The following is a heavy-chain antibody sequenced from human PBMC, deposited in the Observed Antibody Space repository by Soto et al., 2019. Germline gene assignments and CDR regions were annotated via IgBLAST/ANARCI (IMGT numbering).Heavy chain of an antibody. D-gene: IGHD6-13*01. CDR1: GGTFSSYA. V-gene: IGHV1-69*12. J-gene: IGHJ2*01. Sequence: QVQLVQSGAEVKKPGSSVKVSCKASGGTFSSYAISWVRQAPGQGLEWMGGIIPIFGTANYAQKFQGRVTITADESTSTAYMELSSLRSEDTAVHYCARETRRYSIRGWYFDLWGRGTLVTVSS. CDR3: ARETRRYSIRGWYFDL. CDR2: IIPIFGTA.